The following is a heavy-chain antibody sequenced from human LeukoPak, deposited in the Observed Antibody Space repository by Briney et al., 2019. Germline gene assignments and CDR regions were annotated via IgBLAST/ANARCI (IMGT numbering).Heavy chain of an antibody. V-gene: IGHV3-72*01. CDR2: IGNRVNAYTT. J-gene: IGHJ4*02. Sequence: GGSLRLSCAASGFTFSDHYMDWVRQAPGKGLEWVGRIGNRVNAYTTEYAASVIGRFTISRDDSKNSLYLQMNSLKTEDTAVYYCTRRRFYFDYWGQGTLVTVSS. CDR1: GFTFSDHY. CDR3: TRRRFYFDY.